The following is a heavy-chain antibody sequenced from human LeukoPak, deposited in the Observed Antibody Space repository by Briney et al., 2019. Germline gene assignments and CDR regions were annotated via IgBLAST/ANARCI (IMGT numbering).Heavy chain of an antibody. CDR1: GVTFSKYY. CDR2: IRSSGNYT. CDR3: ARNDGSGSNPHFAY. J-gene: IGHJ4*02. V-gene: IGHV3-11*06. Sequence: PRGSLRLSCAASGVTFSKYYMTWIRQTPGEGLEWRSYIRSSGNYTNYADSVKGRFTITRDNAKNSLYLQMNSLRAEDTAVYYCARNDGSGSNPHFAYWGQGTLVTVSS. D-gene: IGHD3-10*01.